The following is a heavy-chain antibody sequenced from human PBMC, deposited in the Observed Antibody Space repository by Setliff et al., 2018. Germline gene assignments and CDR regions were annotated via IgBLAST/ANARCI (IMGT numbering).Heavy chain of an antibody. J-gene: IGHJ5*02. CDR3: ARGSAKMVALPTANYFDP. CDR1: GFRFTNYG. CDR2: ISGYDDNT. V-gene: IGHV1-18*01. D-gene: IGHD2-2*01. Sequence: WASVKVSCKTSGFRFTNYGLNWVRQAPGQGLEWMGWISGYDDNTNYAQHLQGRVTMTTDTSTSTAYMELRSLTSADTAVYYCARGSAKMVALPTANYFDPWGQGTPVTVSS.